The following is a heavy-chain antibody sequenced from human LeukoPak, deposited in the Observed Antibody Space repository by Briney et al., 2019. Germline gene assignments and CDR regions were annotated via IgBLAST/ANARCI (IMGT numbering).Heavy chain of an antibody. CDR1: GFTFSDYY. J-gene: IGHJ6*02. V-gene: IGHV3-11*01. D-gene: IGHD6-25*01. CDR3: ARTAGSDSYYYYGMDV. Sequence: GGSLRLSCAASGFTFSDYYMSWIRQAPGKGLEGVSYISSSGSTIYYADSVKGRFTISRDNSKNTLYLQMNSLRAEDTAVYYCARTAGSDSYYYYGMDVWGQGTTVTVSS. CDR2: ISSSGSTI.